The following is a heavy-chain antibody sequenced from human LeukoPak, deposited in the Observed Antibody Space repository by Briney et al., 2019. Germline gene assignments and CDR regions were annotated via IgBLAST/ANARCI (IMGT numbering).Heavy chain of an antibody. J-gene: IGHJ4*02. CDR1: GGSFSGYY. CDR3: ARGRGIAARRFPFDY. D-gene: IGHD6-6*01. Sequence: SETLSLTCAVYGGSFSGYYWSWIRQPPGKGLEWIGEINHSGSTNYNPSLKSRVTISVDTSRNQFSLKLSSVTAADTAVYYCARGRGIAARRFPFDYWGQGTLVTVSS. CDR2: INHSGST. V-gene: IGHV4-34*01.